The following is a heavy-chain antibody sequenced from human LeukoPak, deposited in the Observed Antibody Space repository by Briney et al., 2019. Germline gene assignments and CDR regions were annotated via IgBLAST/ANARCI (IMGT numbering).Heavy chain of an antibody. J-gene: IGHJ6*03. V-gene: IGHV1-18*01. Sequence: ASVKVSCKASGYTFNSYGISWVRQAPGQGLEWMGWVSAYNGHTNYAQKFQGRVTMTRDTSTSTVYMELSRLRSDDTAVYYCARDSVVNYYYYMDVWGKGTTVTISS. CDR3: ARDSVVNYYYYMDV. CDR2: VSAYNGHT. D-gene: IGHD2-15*01. CDR1: GYTFNSYG.